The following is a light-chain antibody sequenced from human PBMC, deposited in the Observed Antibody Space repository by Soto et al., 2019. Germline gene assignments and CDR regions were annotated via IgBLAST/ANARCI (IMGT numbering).Light chain of an antibody. V-gene: IGKV3-15*01. CDR1: QSVNSN. J-gene: IGKJ2*01. CDR3: QQYGGSPPFT. Sequence: EIVMTQSPATLSLSPGERATLSCRASQSVNSNLAWYQQKAAQAPRLLIYGTSTRATGIPARFSGSGSGTDFTLTISSLQFEDCGMYYCQQYGGSPPFTFGQGTRLEIK. CDR2: GTS.